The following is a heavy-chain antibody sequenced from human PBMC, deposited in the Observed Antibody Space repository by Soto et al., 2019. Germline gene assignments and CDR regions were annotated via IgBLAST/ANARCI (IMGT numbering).Heavy chain of an antibody. CDR2: VSGSGIST. J-gene: IGHJ4*02. Sequence: GGSLGLSCAASGFTFSSYAMSWVRQAPGKGLEWVSAVSGSGISTYYADSVKGRFTISRDNSKNTLYLQMNSLRAEDTAVYYCAKATSTVTTETVEYWGQGTLVTVSS. CDR3: AKATSTVTTETVEY. CDR1: GFTFSSYA. V-gene: IGHV3-23*01. D-gene: IGHD4-17*01.